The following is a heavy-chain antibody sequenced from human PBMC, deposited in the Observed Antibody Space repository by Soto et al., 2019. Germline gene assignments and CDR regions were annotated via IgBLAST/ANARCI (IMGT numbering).Heavy chain of an antibody. Sequence: PSETLSLTCAVYGGSFSGYDWSWIRQPPGKGLEWIGEINHSGSTNYNPSLKSRVTISVDTSKNQFSLKLSSVTAADTAVYYCARGGGRSSYRRFDYWGQGTLVTVSS. D-gene: IGHD6-13*01. V-gene: IGHV4-34*01. CDR1: GGSFSGYD. CDR2: INHSGST. J-gene: IGHJ4*02. CDR3: ARGGGRSSYRRFDY.